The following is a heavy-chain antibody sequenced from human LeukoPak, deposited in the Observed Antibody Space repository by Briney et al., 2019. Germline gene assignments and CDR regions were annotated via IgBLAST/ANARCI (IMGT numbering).Heavy chain of an antibody. D-gene: IGHD3/OR15-3a*01. CDR1: GVSISSSNSY. J-gene: IGHJ4*02. Sequence: SETLSLTCTVSGVSISSSNSYWVWLPQPPGTGLEWIVSIYYSGNTYYNASLKSQVSISIDTSKNQFSLRLTSVTAADTAVYYCARQTGSGLFILQGGQGTLVTVSS. V-gene: IGHV4-39*01. CDR2: IYYSGNT. CDR3: ARQTGSGLFILQ.